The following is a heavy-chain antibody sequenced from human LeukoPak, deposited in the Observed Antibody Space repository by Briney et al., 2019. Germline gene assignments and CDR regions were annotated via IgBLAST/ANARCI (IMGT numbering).Heavy chain of an antibody. J-gene: IGHJ4*02. CDR2: IYYSGST. V-gene: IGHV4-59*01. CDR1: GGSISSYY. D-gene: IGHD3-10*01. CDR3: ARVHYYGSGLSSYFDY. Sequence: SETLSLTCTVSGGSISSYYWSWIRQLPGKGLEWIGYIYYSGSTKYNPSLKSRVTISVDTSKNQFSLKLSSVTAADTAVYYCARVHYYGSGLSSYFDYWSQGSLVTVSS.